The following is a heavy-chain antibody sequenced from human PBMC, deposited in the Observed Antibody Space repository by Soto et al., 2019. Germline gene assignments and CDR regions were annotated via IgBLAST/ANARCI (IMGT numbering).Heavy chain of an antibody. V-gene: IGHV3-23*01. D-gene: IGHD3-22*01. CDR2: ISGSGVAT. CDR1: GITFSNYA. Sequence: AGGSLRLSCAASGITFSNYAMSWVRQAPGKGLEWVSGISGSGVATYYADSVKGRFTISRDNSKNTLFLQMNSLSAEDTAIYYCHYDSSGYYYFDYWGQGTPVTVSS. J-gene: IGHJ4*02. CDR3: HYDSSGYYYFDY.